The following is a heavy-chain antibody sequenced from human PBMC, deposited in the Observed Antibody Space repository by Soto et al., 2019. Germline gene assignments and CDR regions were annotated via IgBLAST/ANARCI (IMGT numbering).Heavy chain of an antibody. J-gene: IGHJ6*02. CDR3: ARVLGVSSSWYSSHYYYYGMDV. CDR1: GYTFTSYY. V-gene: IGHV1-46*01. Sequence: QVQLVQSGAEVKKPGASVKVSCKASGYTFTSYYMHWVRQAPGQGLEWMGIINPSGGSTSYAQKFQGRVTMTRDTSTSTVYMELSSLRSEDPAVYYCARVLGVSSSWYSSHYYYYGMDVWGQGTTVTVSS. D-gene: IGHD6-13*01. CDR2: INPSGGST.